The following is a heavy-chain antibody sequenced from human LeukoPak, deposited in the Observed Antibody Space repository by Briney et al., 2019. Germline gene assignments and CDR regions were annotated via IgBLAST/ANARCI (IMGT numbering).Heavy chain of an antibody. J-gene: IGHJ4*02. V-gene: IGHV4-4*02. D-gene: IGHD1-26*01. CDR3: AKDRGLYSGSQGPFDY. Sequence: PSETLSLTCAVSGGSISSSNWWSWVRQPPGKGLEWIGEIYHSGSTNYNPSLKSRVTISVDKSKNQFSLKLSSVTAADTAVYYCAKDRGLYSGSQGPFDYWGQGTLVTVSS. CDR1: GGSISSSNW. CDR2: IYHSGST.